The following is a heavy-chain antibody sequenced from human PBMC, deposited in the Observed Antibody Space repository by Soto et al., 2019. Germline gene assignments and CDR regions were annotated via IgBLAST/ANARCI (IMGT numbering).Heavy chain of an antibody. Sequence: PTLVNPTQTLTLTCTFSGFSLTTIGVGVGWIRQPPGKALEWLALINWNDDKRYSPSLKNRLTLMTDTSKNQVVLTMTNLDPVDTATYYCAHINGPPHYYFAYWGQGALVTVPQ. CDR2: INWNDDK. V-gene: IGHV2-5*01. CDR3: AHINGPPHYYFAY. CDR1: GFSLTTIGVG. J-gene: IGHJ4*02. D-gene: IGHD3-10*01.